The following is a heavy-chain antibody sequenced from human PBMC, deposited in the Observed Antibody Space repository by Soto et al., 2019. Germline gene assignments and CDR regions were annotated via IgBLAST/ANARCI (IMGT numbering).Heavy chain of an antibody. V-gene: IGHV1-3*01. CDR3: ARVFYDSMGDAFDI. CDR2: INAGNGNT. Sequence: ASVKVSCKASGYTFTSYAMHWVRQAPGQRLEWMGWINAGNGNTKYSQKFQGRVTITRDTSASTAYMELSSLRSDDTAVYYCARVFYDSMGDAFDIWGQGTMVTVSS. CDR1: GYTFTSYA. J-gene: IGHJ3*02. D-gene: IGHD3-22*01.